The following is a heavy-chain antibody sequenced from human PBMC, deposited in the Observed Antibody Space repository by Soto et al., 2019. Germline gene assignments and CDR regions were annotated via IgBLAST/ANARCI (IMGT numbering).Heavy chain of an antibody. Sequence: SQTLSLTCAISGDSVSSNSAAWNWIRQSPSRGLEWLGRTYYRSKWYNDYAVSVKSRITINPDTSKNQFPLQLNSVTPEDTAVYYCARELELPGDYYYGMDVWGQGTTVTVSS. V-gene: IGHV6-1*01. D-gene: IGHD1-7*01. J-gene: IGHJ6*02. CDR1: GDSVSSNSAA. CDR2: TYYRSKWYN. CDR3: ARELELPGDYYYGMDV.